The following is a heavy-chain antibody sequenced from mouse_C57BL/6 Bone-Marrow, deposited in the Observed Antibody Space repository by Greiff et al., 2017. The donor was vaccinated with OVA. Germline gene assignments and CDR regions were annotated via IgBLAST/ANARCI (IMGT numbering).Heavy chain of an antibody. V-gene: IGHV1-67*01. D-gene: IGHD1-1*01. CDR2: ISTYYGDA. J-gene: IGHJ3*01. CDR1: GYTFTDYA. Sequence: VQLQQSGPELVRPGVSVKISCKGSGYTFTDYAMHWVKQSHAKSLEWIGVISTYYGDASYNQKFKDEATMTVDKSSSAAYMELARLTSEDSAVYYCARGDLIYYYGSSFLFAYWGQGTLVTVSA. CDR3: ARGDLIYYYGSSFLFAY.